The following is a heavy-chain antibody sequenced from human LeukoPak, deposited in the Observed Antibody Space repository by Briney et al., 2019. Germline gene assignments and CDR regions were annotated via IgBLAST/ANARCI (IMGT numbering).Heavy chain of an antibody. J-gene: IGHJ6*03. V-gene: IGHV3-30*18. CDR3: AKGGISTIVRGVIGYMDV. CDR2: ISYDGSNK. CDR1: GFTFSSYG. D-gene: IGHD3-10*01. Sequence: HPGGSLRLSCAASGFTFSSYGMHWVRQAPGKGLEWVAVISYDGSNKYYADSVKGRFTVSRDNSKNTLYLQMNSLRAEDTAVYYCAKGGISTIVRGVIGYMDVWGKGTTVTISS.